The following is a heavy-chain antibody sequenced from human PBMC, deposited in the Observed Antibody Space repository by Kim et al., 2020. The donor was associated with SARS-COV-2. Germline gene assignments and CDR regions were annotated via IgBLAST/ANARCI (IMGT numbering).Heavy chain of an antibody. CDR3: ARAGRAHYYGSGSLLDY. V-gene: IGHV4-34*01. J-gene: IGHJ4*02. D-gene: IGHD3-10*01. CDR2: INHSGST. Sequence: SETLSLTCAVYGGSFSGYYWSWIRQPPGKGLEWIGEINHSGSTNYNPSLKSRVTISVDTSKNQFSLKLSSVTAADTAVYYCARAGRAHYYGSGSLLDYWGQGTLVTVSS. CDR1: GGSFSGYY.